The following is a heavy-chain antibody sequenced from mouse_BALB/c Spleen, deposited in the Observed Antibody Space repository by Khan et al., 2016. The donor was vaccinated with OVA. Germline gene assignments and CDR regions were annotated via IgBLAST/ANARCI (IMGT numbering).Heavy chain of an antibody. CDR2: IWAGGSA. J-gene: IGHJ2*01. D-gene: IGHD1-3*01. V-gene: IGHV2-9*02. CDR1: GFSLTSYG. CDR3: ASLKDI. Sequence: VKLEESGPGLVAPSQSLSITCTVSGFSLTSYGVHWVRQPPGKGLEWLGVIWAGGSANYNSALKSRLSISKDKSKSQVFLKMNSLQTVATAMYYYASLKDIWGQGTTLTVSS.